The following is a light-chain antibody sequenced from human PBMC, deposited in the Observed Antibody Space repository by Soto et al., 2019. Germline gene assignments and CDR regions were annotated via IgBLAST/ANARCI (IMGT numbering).Light chain of an antibody. V-gene: IGLV1-51*01. J-gene: IGLJ3*02. CDR3: ETWDSSLSAGV. Sequence: QSVLTQPPSVPAAPGQKVTVSCSGSRSNIGNNAVAWYQHLPGTAPKLLIYDNDKRPSGISDRFSASKSGTSATLAITGLQTGDEADYYCETWDSSLSAGVFGGGTKATVL. CDR1: RSNIGNNA. CDR2: DND.